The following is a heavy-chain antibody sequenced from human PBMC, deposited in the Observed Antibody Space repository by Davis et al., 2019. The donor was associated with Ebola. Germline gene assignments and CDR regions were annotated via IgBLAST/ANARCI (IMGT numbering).Heavy chain of an antibody. J-gene: IGHJ4*02. V-gene: IGHV4-34*01. CDR2: INHSGST. D-gene: IGHD6-6*01. CDR1: GGSFSGYY. Sequence: SEILSLTCAVYGGSFSGYYWSWIRQPPGKGLEWIGEINHSGSTNYNPSLKSRVTISVDTSKNQFSLKLSSVTAADTAVYYCARGGQLVPFDYWGQGTLVTVSS. CDR3: ARGGQLVPFDY.